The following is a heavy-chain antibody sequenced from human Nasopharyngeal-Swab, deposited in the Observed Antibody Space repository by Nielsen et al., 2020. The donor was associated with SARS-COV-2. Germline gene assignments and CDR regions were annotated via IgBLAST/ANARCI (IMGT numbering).Heavy chain of an antibody. D-gene: IGHD3-10*01. Sequence: WIRQPPGKGLEWVSIIYSGGATHYADSVRGRLTISRDNSKNTLYLQMNSLRAEDTAVYYCAKSGVRGVIRYAFDIWGQGTMVTVSS. CDR3: AKSGVRGVIRYAFDI. V-gene: IGHV3-53*01. J-gene: IGHJ3*02. CDR2: IYSGGAT.